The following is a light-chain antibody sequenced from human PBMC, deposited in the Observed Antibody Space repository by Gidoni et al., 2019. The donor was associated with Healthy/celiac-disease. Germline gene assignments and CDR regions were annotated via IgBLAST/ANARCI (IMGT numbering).Light chain of an antibody. Sequence: QSVLTQPPSVSGAPGQRVTISCTGSSSNIGTGYDVHWYQQLPGKAPKLLIYGNNNRPSGVPDRFSGSKSGTSASLAITGLQAEDEADYYCQSYDSSLSGSVVFGGGTKLTVL. CDR2: GNN. CDR1: SSNIGTGYD. CDR3: QSYDSSLSGSVV. V-gene: IGLV1-40*01. J-gene: IGLJ2*01.